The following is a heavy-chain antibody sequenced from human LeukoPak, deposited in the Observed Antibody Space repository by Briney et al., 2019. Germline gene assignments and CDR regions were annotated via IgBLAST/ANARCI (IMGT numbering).Heavy chain of an antibody. D-gene: IGHD3-22*01. J-gene: IGHJ4*02. V-gene: IGHV3-20*04. CDR1: GFSFDDYG. Sequence: SPGGSLRLSCAASGFSFDDYGMNWVRHAPGKGLEWVSGINWNGDKTTYVDSVKGRFTISRDNAKNSLYLQMNELQPEDTAFYYCARVRENPWYHDSSGYSDYWGQGTLVTVSS. CDR2: INWNGDKT. CDR3: ARVRENPWYHDSSGYSDY.